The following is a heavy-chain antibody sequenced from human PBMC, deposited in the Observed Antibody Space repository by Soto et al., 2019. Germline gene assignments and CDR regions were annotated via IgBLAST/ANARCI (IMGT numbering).Heavy chain of an antibody. CDR1: GFIFSSYA. J-gene: IGHJ4*02. Sequence: GGSLRLSCAASGFIFSSYAMSWVRQAPGKGLEWVSAISGSGGSTYYADSVKGRFTISRDNSKNTLYLQMNSLRAEDTAVYYCAKVPDIVATIWNYFDYWGQGTLVTVSS. CDR3: AKVPDIVATIWNYFDY. D-gene: IGHD5-12*01. V-gene: IGHV3-23*01. CDR2: ISGSGGST.